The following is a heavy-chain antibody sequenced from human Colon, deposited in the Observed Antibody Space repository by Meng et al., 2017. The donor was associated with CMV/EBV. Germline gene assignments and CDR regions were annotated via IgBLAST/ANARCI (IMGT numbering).Heavy chain of an antibody. CDR2: ISSRAEST. CDR1: GFTFNDYA. Sequence: GSLILSCAASGFTFNDYAMSWARRAPGRGLEWVSTISSRAESTHYADSVKGRFTISRDNSKNTLYLQMSSLRAEDTAVYYCDASDFWGQGTLVTVSS. V-gene: IGHV3-23*01. D-gene: IGHD6-6*01. J-gene: IGHJ4*02. CDR3: DASDF.